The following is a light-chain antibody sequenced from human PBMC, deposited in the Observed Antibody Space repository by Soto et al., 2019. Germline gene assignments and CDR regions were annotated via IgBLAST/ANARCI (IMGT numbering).Light chain of an antibody. V-gene: IGLV2-23*02. Sequence: QSVLTQPASVSGSPGQSITISCTGTNSDVGSYNIVSWYQQHPGKAPKLMIHDVSRRPSGVSNRFSGSKSGNTTSLTISGLQAEDEADYYCCSYAGSRWVFGGGTQLTVL. CDR3: CSYAGSRWV. J-gene: IGLJ3*02. CDR1: NSDVGSYNI. CDR2: DVS.